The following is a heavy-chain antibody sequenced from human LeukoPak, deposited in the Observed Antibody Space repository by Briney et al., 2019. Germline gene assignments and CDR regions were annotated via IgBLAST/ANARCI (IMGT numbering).Heavy chain of an antibody. J-gene: IGHJ5*02. CDR2: ISYDGSNK. CDR1: GSTFSSYG. D-gene: IGHD4-17*01. V-gene: IGHV3-30*18. Sequence: GGSLRLSCAASGSTFSSYGMHWVRQAPGKGLEWVAVISYDGSNKYYADSVKGRFTISRDNSKNTLYLQMNSLRAEDTAVYYCAKRGSTVTTLSGSKNWFDPWGQGTLVTVSS. CDR3: AKRGSTVTTLSGSKNWFDP.